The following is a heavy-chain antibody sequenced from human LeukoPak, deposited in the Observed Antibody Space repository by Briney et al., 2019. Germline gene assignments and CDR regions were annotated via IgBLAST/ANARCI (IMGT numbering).Heavy chain of an antibody. Sequence: SQTLSLTCTVSGGSISSGGYYWSWIRQHPGEGLEWIGYIYYSGSTYYNPSLKSRVTISVDTSKNQFSLKLSSVTAADTAVYYCARVGYSFGNDYWGQGTLVTVSS. CDR2: IYYSGST. CDR1: GGSISSGGYY. V-gene: IGHV4-31*03. CDR3: ARVGYSFGNDY. J-gene: IGHJ4*02. D-gene: IGHD5-18*01.